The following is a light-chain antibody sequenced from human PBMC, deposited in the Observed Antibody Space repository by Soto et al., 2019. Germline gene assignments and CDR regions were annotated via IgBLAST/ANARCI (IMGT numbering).Light chain of an antibody. CDR2: GAS. CDR3: QQYNYWPYT. V-gene: IGKV3-15*01. CDR1: QSVSSN. J-gene: IGKJ2*01. Sequence: EIVMTQSPATLSVSPGERATLSCRASQSVSSNLAWYQQKPGQAPRLLIYGASTRATGIPARFSGSGSGTEFTLTISSLQSEDFAVYYCQQYNYWPYTFGQGTKVDI.